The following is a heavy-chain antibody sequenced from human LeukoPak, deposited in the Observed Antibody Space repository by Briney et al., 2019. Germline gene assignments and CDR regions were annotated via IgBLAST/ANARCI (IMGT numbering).Heavy chain of an antibody. Sequence: ASVKVSCKVSGYTLTELSMHWVRQAPGKGLEWIGGFDPEDGETIYAQKFQGRVTMTEDTSTDTAYMELSSLRSEDTAVYYCARAEGLVLRYFDWEDAFDIWGQETMVTVSS. CDR2: FDPEDGET. V-gene: IGHV1-24*01. J-gene: IGHJ3*02. D-gene: IGHD3-9*01. CDR3: ARAEGLVLRYFDWEDAFDI. CDR1: GYTLTELS.